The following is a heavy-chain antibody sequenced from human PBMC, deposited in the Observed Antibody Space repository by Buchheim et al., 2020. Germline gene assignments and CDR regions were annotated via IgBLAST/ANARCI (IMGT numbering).Heavy chain of an antibody. Sequence: EVQLLESGGGSVRPGGSLRLSCEGSGFTFSSFGMNWVRQAPRKGLEWVSLLSGNSENSYYADSVRGRFTISRDNSKNTLFLQMNSLRAEDTAVYYCVKGQTARIKGRNDAFDGWVKGQ. CDR2: LSGNSENS. J-gene: IGHJ3*01. V-gene: IGHV3-23*01. D-gene: IGHD2-21*02. CDR3: VKGQTARIKGRNDAFDG. CDR1: GFTFSSFG.